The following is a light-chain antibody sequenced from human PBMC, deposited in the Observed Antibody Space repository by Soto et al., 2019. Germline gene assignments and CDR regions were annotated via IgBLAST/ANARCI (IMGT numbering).Light chain of an antibody. CDR1: QSVSSN. CDR2: DAS. CDR3: QQRSDWPLT. J-gene: IGKJ4*01. Sequence: EMVLTQSPATLSLSPGERATLSCRASQSVSSNLAWYQQKPGQAPRLLIYDASNRATGIPARFSGSGSGTDFTLTISSLEPEDFAVYYCQQRSDWPLTFGGGTRWIS. V-gene: IGKV3-11*01.